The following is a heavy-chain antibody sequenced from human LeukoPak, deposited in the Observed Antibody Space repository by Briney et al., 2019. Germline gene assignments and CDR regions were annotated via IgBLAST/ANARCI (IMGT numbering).Heavy chain of an antibody. J-gene: IGHJ3*02. Sequence: GGSLRLSCAASGFTFDDYGMSWVRQAPGKGLEWVSGINWNGGSTGYADSVKGRFTISRDNAKNSLYLQMNSLRAEDTALYYCARGSGINPPSAFDIWGQGTMVTVSS. CDR1: GFTFDDYG. CDR3: ARGSGINPPSAFDI. D-gene: IGHD3-3*02. V-gene: IGHV3-20*04. CDR2: INWNGGST.